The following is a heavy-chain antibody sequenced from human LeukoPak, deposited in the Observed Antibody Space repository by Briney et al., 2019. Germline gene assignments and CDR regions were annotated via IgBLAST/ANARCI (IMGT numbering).Heavy chain of an antibody. CDR2: IYYSGST. CDR3: ARQTGYYFDY. J-gene: IGHJ4*02. CDR1: GGSISSYC. Sequence: SETLSLTCTVSGGSISSYCWSWIRQPPGKGLEWIGYIYYSGSTNYNPSLKSRVTISVDTSKNQFSLKLSSVTAADTAVYYCARQTGYYFDYWGQGTLVTVSS. D-gene: IGHD1-1*01. V-gene: IGHV4-59*08.